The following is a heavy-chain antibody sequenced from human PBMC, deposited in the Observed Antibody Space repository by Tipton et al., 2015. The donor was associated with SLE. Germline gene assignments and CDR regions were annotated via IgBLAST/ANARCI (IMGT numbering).Heavy chain of an antibody. CDR3: ARGSPYYYYMDV. CDR1: GFTFSSYD. Sequence: SLRLSCAASGFTFSSYDMRWVRQATGKGLEWVSAIGTAGDTYYPGSVKGRFTISRENAKNSLYLQMNSLRAGGTAVYYCARGSPYYYYMDVWGKGTTVTVSS. D-gene: IGHD1-26*01. CDR2: IGTAGDT. V-gene: IGHV3-13*01. J-gene: IGHJ6*03.